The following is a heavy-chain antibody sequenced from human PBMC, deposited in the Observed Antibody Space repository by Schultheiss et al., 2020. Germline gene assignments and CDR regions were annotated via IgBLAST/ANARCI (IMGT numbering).Heavy chain of an antibody. Sequence: SGPTLVKPTQTLTLTCTFSGFSLSTSGMCVSWIRQPPGKALEWLARIDWDDDKYYSTSLKTRLTISKDTSKNQVVLTLTNMDPVDTATYYCARIPYSGSNYYFDYWGQGTLVTVSS. CDR2: IDWDDDK. V-gene: IGHV2-70*11. D-gene: IGHD1-26*01. CDR3: ARIPYSGSNYYFDY. CDR1: GFSLSTSGMC. J-gene: IGHJ4*02.